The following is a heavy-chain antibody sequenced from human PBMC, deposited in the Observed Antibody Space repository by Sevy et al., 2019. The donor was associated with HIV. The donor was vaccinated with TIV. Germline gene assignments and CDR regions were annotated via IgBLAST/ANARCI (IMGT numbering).Heavy chain of an antibody. D-gene: IGHD5-18*01. CDR1: GFTFSSYA. CDR2: ISGSGGST. Sequence: GGSLRLSCAASGFTFSSYAMSWVRQAPGKGLEWVSAISGSGGSTYYADSVKGRFTISRDNSKNTLYLQMNSLRAEDTAVYYCAKDREYRYGPAAVYGMDVWGQGTTVTVSS. J-gene: IGHJ6*02. V-gene: IGHV3-23*01. CDR3: AKDREYRYGPAAVYGMDV.